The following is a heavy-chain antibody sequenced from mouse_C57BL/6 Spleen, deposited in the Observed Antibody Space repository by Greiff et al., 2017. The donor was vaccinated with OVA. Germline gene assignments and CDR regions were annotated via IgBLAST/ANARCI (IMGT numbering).Heavy chain of an antibody. Sequence: QVQLQQPGAELVRLGSSVKLSCKASGYTFTSYWMAWVTQRPGQGLEWIGNIYPSDSETHYNQKFKDKATLTVDKSSSTAYMQLSSLTSEDSAVYYCAREAYYSNYFDYWGQGTTLTVSS. V-gene: IGHV1-61*01. D-gene: IGHD2-5*01. CDR2: IYPSDSET. J-gene: IGHJ2*01. CDR1: GYTFTSYW. CDR3: AREAYYSNYFDY.